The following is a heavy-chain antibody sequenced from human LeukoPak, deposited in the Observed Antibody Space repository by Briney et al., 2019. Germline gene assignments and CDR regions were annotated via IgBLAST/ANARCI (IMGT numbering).Heavy chain of an antibody. CDR3: AKYPGHGDYGGFDD. D-gene: IGHD4-17*01. CDR2: ITGSGGST. CDR1: GFTFSSYA. J-gene: IGHJ4*02. Sequence: GGSLRLSCAASGFTFSSYAMSWVRQAPGKGLEWVSAITGSGGSTYYADSVKGRFTISRDNSKNTLYLQMNSLRAEDTAVYYCAKYPGHGDYGGFDDWGQGTLVTVSS. V-gene: IGHV3-23*01.